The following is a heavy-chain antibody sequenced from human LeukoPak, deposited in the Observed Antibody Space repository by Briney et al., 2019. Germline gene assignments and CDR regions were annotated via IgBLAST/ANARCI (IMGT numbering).Heavy chain of an antibody. CDR1: GGSFSGYY. Sequence: SETLSLTCAVYGGSFSGYYWSWIRQPPGKGLEWIGEINHSGSTNYNPSLKSRVTISVDTSKNQFSLKLSSVTAADTAVYYCARGRTRFDPWGRGTLVTVSS. CDR2: INHSGST. D-gene: IGHD2-2*01. CDR3: ARGRTRFDP. V-gene: IGHV4-34*01. J-gene: IGHJ5*02.